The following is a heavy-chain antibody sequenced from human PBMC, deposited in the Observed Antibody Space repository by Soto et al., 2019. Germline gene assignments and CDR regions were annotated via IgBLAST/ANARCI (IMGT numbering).Heavy chain of an antibody. CDR1: GGSISPINW. V-gene: IGHV4-4*02. CDR3: VRSPNIHSQTWFDP. Sequence: QVQLQESGPGLVKPSGTLSLTCGVSGGSISPINWWSWVRQTPGKGLEWIGEIYHTGTTDYNPSLKSRVTISIDKSKNQFFLNLTSVTAADTALYYCVRSPNIHSQTWFDPWGQGTWVTVSS. D-gene: IGHD2-15*01. CDR2: IYHTGTT. J-gene: IGHJ5*02.